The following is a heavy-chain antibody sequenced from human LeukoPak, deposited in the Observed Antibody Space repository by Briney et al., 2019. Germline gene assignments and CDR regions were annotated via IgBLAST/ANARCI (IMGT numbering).Heavy chain of an antibody. J-gene: IGHJ5*02. CDR1: GYTFTGYY. CDR3: ARPMLRASSWFDP. D-gene: IGHD2-15*01. Sequence: VASVKVSCTASGYTFTGYYMHWVRQAPGQGLEWMGWINPNSGGTNYAQKFQGRVTMTRDTSISTAYMELSRLRSDDTVVYYCARPMLRASSWFDPWGQGTLVTVSS. CDR2: INPNSGGT. V-gene: IGHV1-2*02.